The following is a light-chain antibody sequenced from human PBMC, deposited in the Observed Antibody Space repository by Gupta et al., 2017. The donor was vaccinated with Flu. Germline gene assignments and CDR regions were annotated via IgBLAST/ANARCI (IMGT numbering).Light chain of an antibody. V-gene: IGLV1-40*01. Sequence: QSVLTQPPSVSGAPGQRVTISCTGTTSNIGANYDVQWYQHLPETAPKLLIYGNFDRPSGVPDRFSGSKSDISASLAITGLQADDEADYYCQSFDSGLNAYVFGTGTKVTVL. CDR3: QSFDSGLNAYV. J-gene: IGLJ1*01. CDR2: GNF. CDR1: TSNIGANYD.